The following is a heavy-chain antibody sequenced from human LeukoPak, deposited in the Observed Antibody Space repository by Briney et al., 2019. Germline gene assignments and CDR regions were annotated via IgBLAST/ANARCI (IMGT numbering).Heavy chain of an antibody. CDR2: IYTSGST. J-gene: IGHJ4*02. CDR1: GGSISSYY. CDR3: ARHAGYAGPFDY. Sequence: PSETLSLTCTVSGGSISSYYWSWIRQPPGKGLEWIGYIYTSGSTNYNPSLKSRVTISVDTSKNQFSLKLSSVTAADTAVYYCARHAGYAGPFDYWGQGTLVTVSS. V-gene: IGHV4-4*09. D-gene: IGHD3-16*01.